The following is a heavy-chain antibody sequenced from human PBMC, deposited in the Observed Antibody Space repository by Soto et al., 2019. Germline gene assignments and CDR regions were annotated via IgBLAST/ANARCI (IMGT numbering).Heavy chain of an antibody. D-gene: IGHD2-21*02. J-gene: IGHJ4*02. V-gene: IGHV3-23*01. Sequence: GGSLRLSCVASGFTFSNSAMSWVRHVPGKGLEWAAGISSSGGRTNHADSVKGRFTISRDNSKGTLYLQMNSLRAEDTALYYCAKVQEFCGFNCYIVDSWGQGVLVTVSS. CDR1: GFTFSNSA. CDR3: AKVQEFCGFNCYIVDS. CDR2: ISSSGGRT.